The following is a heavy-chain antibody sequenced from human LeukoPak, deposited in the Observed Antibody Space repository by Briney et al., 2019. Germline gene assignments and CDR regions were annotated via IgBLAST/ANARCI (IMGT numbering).Heavy chain of an antibody. Sequence: GGSLRLSCAASGFTVSSSYMIWVRQAPGKGLEWVSVIYSGGYTYYADSVKGRFTISRDHSKNTLYLQMDSLRAEDTAVYYCARENGYKVFDYWGQGTLVTVSS. D-gene: IGHD5-24*01. CDR3: ARENGYKVFDY. CDR1: GFTVSSSY. CDR2: IYSGGYT. J-gene: IGHJ4*02. V-gene: IGHV3-53*01.